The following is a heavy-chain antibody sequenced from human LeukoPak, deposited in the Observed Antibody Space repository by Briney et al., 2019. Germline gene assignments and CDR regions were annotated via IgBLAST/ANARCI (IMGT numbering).Heavy chain of an antibody. V-gene: IGHV4-4*07. CDR1: GDSISSYY. J-gene: IGHJ5*02. CDR3: AMDMVRGVKAYLSWFDP. Sequence: PSETLSLTRIVSGDSISSYYWSWIRQPAGKGLGWIGLMYVSGITNYNASLKSRGTISVDTSNNQFSLKMSSVTAADTAAYYCAMDMVRGVKAYLSWFDPWGQGILVTVSS. CDR2: MYVSGIT. D-gene: IGHD3-10*01.